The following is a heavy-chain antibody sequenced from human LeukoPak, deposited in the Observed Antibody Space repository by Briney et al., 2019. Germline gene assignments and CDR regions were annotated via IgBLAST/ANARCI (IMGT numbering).Heavy chain of an antibody. CDR2: IYTSGST. J-gene: IGHJ5*02. D-gene: IGHD4-17*01. CDR3: ARVGYGDYGWFDP. CDR1: GGSISSGSYY. Sequence: PSETLSLTCTVSGGSISSGSYYWSWIRQPAGKGLEWIGRIYTSGSTNYNPSLKSRVTISVDTSKNQFSLKLSSVTAADTAVYYCARVGYGDYGWFDPWGQGTLVTVSS. V-gene: IGHV4-61*02.